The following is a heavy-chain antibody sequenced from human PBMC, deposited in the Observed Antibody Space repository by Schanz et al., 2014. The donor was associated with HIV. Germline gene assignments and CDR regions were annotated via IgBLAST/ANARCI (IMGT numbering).Heavy chain of an antibody. Sequence: QVQLVQSGAEVKKPGSSVKVSCKASGGTFMTYAISWVRQAPGQGLEWMGEIIPVFGTTNYAQKFQGRVTITADKSTSTAYMELSSLRSEDTAVYYCARYLGGDDGDFYFDYWGQGTLVTVSS. CDR3: ARYLGGDDGDFYFDY. D-gene: IGHD4-17*01. CDR1: GGTFMTYA. J-gene: IGHJ4*02. CDR2: IIPVFGTT. V-gene: IGHV1-69*06.